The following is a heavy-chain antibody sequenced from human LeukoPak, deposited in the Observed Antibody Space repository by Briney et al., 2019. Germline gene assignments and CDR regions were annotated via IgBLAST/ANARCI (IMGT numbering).Heavy chain of an antibody. CDR3: ARRAGSDAFDI. CDR2: IYPGDSDT. V-gene: IGHV5-51*01. CDR1: GYSFSTNW. Sequence: GESLKISCKGSGYSFSTNWIGWVRQMPGKGLEWMGIIYPGDSDTRYSPSFQGQVTISADKSISTAYLQWSSLKASDTAMYYCARRAGSDAFDIWGQGTMVTVSS. D-gene: IGHD3-10*01. J-gene: IGHJ3*02.